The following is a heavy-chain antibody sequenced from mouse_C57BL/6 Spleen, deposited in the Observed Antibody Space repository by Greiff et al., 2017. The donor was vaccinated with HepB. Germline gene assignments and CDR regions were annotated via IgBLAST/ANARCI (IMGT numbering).Heavy chain of an antibody. CDR2: ISYDGSN. D-gene: IGHD2-3*01. V-gene: IGHV3-6*01. J-gene: IGHJ2*01. Sequence: VQLKESGPGLVKPSQSLSLTCSVTGYSITSGYYWNWIRQFPGNKLEWMGYISYDGSNNYNPSLKNRISITRDTSKNQFFLKLNSVTTEDTATYYCARGLYDGYYFDYWGQGTTLTVSS. CDR1: GYSITSGYY. CDR3: ARGLYDGYYFDY.